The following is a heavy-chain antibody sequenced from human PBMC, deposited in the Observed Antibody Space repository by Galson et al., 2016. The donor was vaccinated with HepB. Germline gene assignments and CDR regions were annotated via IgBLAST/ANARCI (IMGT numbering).Heavy chain of an antibody. CDR3: ARDRGSSAGGYNWFDS. D-gene: IGHD2-2*01. V-gene: IGHV3-74*01. CDR2: IKGDGSVT. Sequence: SLRLSCAASGFTFSDYWMHWVRQAPGTGLVWVSRIKGDGSVTDYADSVKGRFTISRDNAKNTLYLQMNSLRAADTAVYYCARDRGSSAGGYNWFDSWGQGMLVTVSS. CDR1: GFTFSDYW. J-gene: IGHJ5*01.